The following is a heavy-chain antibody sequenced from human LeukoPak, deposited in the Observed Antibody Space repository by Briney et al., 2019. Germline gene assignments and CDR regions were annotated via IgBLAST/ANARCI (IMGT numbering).Heavy chain of an antibody. V-gene: IGHV4-39*01. J-gene: IGHJ4*02. CDR1: GVSISSSNSY. CDR3: ARQTGSGLYILP. D-gene: IGHD3/OR15-3a*01. CDR2: IYYSGNT. Sequence: PSETLSLTCTVSGVSISSSNSYWGWIRQPPGKGLEWIGSIYYSGNTYYNASLKSQVSISIDTSKNQFSLRLTSVTAADTAVYYCARQTGSGLYILPGGQGTLVTVSS.